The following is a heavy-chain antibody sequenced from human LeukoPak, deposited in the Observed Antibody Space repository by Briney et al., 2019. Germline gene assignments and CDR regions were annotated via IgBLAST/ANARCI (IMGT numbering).Heavy chain of an antibody. CDR1: GFTFSSYA. Sequence: GGSLRLSCAASGFTFSSYAMSWVRQAPGKGLEWVSAISGSGGSTYYADSVKGRFTISRDNSKNTLYLQMNSLRAEDTAVYYCAKDGVMVYAIKYYFGYWGQGTLVTVSS. D-gene: IGHD2-8*01. J-gene: IGHJ4*02. V-gene: IGHV3-23*01. CDR2: ISGSGGST. CDR3: AKDGVMVYAIKYYFGY.